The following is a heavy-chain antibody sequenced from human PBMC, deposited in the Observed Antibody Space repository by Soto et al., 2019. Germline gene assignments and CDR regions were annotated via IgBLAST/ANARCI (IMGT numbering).Heavy chain of an antibody. CDR1: GFTFSSYG. CDR2: ISYDGSNK. J-gene: IGHJ6*02. V-gene: IGHV3-30*18. D-gene: IGHD5-18*01. CDR3: AKDSSGYSYGRAFRQNGMDV. Sequence: AGGSLRLSCAASGFTFSSYGMHWVRQAPGKGLEWVAVISYDGSNKYYADSVKGRFTISRDNSKNTLYLHMNSLRAEDTAVYYCAKDSSGYSYGRAFRQNGMDVWGQGTTVTVSS.